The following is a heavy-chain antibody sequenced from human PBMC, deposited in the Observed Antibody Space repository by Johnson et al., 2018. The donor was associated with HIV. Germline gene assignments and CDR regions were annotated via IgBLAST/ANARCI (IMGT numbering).Heavy chain of an antibody. J-gene: IGHJ3*02. CDR3: AKGGWGLRAGAFDI. CDR1: GFTFSSYA. V-gene: IGHV3-23*04. Sequence: VQLVESGGGLVQPGGSLRLSCAASGFTFSSYAMSWVRQAPGKGLEWVSAIRGSGDSTYYADSVKGRFTISRDNSKNTLYVQMNSLRAEDTAAYYCAKGGWGLRAGAFDIWGQGTTVTVSS. D-gene: IGHD1-26*01. CDR2: IRGSGDST.